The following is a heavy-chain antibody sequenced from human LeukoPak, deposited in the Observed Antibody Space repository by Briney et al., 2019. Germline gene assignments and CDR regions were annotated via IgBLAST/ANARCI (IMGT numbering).Heavy chain of an antibody. CDR1: GYTFTSYA. J-gene: IGHJ5*02. CDR2: INAGNGNT. Sequence: GASVKVSCKASGYTFTSYAMHWVRQAPGQRLEWMGWINAGNGNTKYSQRFQGRVTITRDTSASTAYMELSSLRSEDTAVYYCARDLIMITFGGVQKTRHWFDPWGQGTLVTVSS. V-gene: IGHV1-3*01. CDR3: ARDLIMITFGGVQKTRHWFDP. D-gene: IGHD3-16*01.